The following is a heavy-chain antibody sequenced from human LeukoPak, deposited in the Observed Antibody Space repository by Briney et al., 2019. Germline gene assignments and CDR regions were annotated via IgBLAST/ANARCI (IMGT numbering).Heavy chain of an antibody. CDR3: AVVVVPAAELVPDAFDI. J-gene: IGHJ3*02. D-gene: IGHD2-2*01. V-gene: IGHV3-48*03. CDR1: GFTFSSYE. CDR2: ISSSGSTI. Sequence: PGGSLGLSCAASGFTFSSYEMNWVRQAPGKGLEWVSYISSSGSTIYYADSVKGRFTISRDNAKNSLYLQMNSLRAEDTAVYYCAVVVVPAAELVPDAFDIWGQGTMVTVSS.